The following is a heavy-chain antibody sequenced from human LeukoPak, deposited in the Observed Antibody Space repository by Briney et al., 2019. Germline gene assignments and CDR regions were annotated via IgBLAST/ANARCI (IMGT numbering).Heavy chain of an antibody. CDR3: ARRENDYVWGSYRESFDY. V-gene: IGHV1-18*01. CDR2: ISAYNGNT. Sequence: ASVKVSCKASGYTFTSYGISWVRQAPGQGLEWMGWISAYNGNTNYAQKLQGRVTMTTDTSTSTAYMELSSLRSEDTAVYYCARRENDYVWGSYRESFDYWGQGTLVTVSS. D-gene: IGHD3-16*02. CDR1: GYTFTSYG. J-gene: IGHJ4*02.